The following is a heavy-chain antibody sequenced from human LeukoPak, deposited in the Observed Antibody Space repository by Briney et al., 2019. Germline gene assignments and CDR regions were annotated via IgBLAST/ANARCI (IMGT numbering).Heavy chain of an antibody. J-gene: IGHJ4*02. CDR1: GGSFSGYY. Sequence: SETLSLTCAVYGGSFSGYYWSWIRQPPGKGLEWIGEINHSGSTNYNPSLQSRVTISVDTSKNQFSLKLSSVTAADTAVYYCARRAGLRAFFFDYWGQGTLVTVSS. CDR2: INHSGST. V-gene: IGHV4-34*01. D-gene: IGHD6-19*01. CDR3: ARRAGLRAFFFDY.